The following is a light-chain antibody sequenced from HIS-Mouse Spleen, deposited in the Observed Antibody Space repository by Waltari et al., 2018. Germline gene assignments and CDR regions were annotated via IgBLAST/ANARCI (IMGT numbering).Light chain of an antibody. CDR3: CSYAGSYTYV. CDR2: DVS. J-gene: IGLJ1*01. V-gene: IGLV2-11*01. CDR1: SSDVGGYNY. Sequence: QSALTQPRSVSGSPGQSVTISCTGTSSDVGGYNYVSWYQQTPGKAPKLMIYDVSKRPSVVPDRFSCSKSGNTASLTISGLQAEDEADYYCCSYAGSYTYVFGTGTKVTVL.